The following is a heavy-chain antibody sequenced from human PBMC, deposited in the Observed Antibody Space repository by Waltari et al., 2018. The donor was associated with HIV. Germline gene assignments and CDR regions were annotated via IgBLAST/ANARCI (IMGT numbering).Heavy chain of an antibody. Sequence: QVQLQQWGAGLLKPSETLSLTCAVYGGSFSGYYWSWIRQPPGKGLEWIGEINHSGSTNYNPSLKSRVTISVDTSKNQFSLKLSSVTAADTAVYYCARAVGYDSSGYSYFDYWGQGTLVTVSS. CDR3: ARAVGYDSSGYSYFDY. D-gene: IGHD3-22*01. CDR1: GGSFSGYY. J-gene: IGHJ4*02. CDR2: INHSGST. V-gene: IGHV4-34*01.